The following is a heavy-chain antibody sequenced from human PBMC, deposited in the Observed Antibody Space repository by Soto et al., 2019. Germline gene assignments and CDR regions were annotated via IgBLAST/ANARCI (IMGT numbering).Heavy chain of an antibody. CDR2: ISGSGGST. CDR1: GFTFSSYA. D-gene: IGHD3-16*01. Sequence: GGSLRLSCAASGFTFSSYAMSWVRQAPGKGLEWVSAISGSGGSTYYADSVKGRFTISRDNSKNTLYLQMNSLRAEDTAVYYCAKDRRSRNFMITFGGVGNYFDYWGQGTLVTVSS. J-gene: IGHJ4*02. CDR3: AKDRRSRNFMITFGGVGNYFDY. V-gene: IGHV3-23*01.